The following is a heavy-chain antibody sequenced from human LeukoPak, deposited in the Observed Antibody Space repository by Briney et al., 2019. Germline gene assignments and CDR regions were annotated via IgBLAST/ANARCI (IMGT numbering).Heavy chain of an antibody. CDR3: AREIHYYDSSGEGLYYFDY. J-gene: IGHJ4*02. V-gene: IGHV4-59*01. D-gene: IGHD3-22*01. CDR1: GGSISSYY. Sequence: SETLSLTCTVSGGSISSYYWSWIRQPPGKGLEWIGYIYYSGSTNYNPSLKSRVTISVDTSKNQFSLKLSSVTAADTAVYYCAREIHYYDSSGEGLYYFDYWGQGTLVTVSS. CDR2: IYYSGST.